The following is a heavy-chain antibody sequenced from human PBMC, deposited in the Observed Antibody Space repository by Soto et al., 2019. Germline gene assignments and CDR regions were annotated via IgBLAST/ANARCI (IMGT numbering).Heavy chain of an antibody. J-gene: IGHJ3*02. Sequence: EVQLVESGGGLVQPGGSLRLSCAVSGFTFSDYWMSWVRQAPGKGLEWVANIKQDGNEKYYVDSVKGRFTISRGNAKSSLYLQMNRLRAEDTAVYYCARGLGSGRGYLPWDAFDIWGQGTMVTVSS. CDR1: GFTFSDYW. CDR2: IKQDGNEK. CDR3: ARGLGSGRGYLPWDAFDI. V-gene: IGHV3-7*01. D-gene: IGHD6-13*01.